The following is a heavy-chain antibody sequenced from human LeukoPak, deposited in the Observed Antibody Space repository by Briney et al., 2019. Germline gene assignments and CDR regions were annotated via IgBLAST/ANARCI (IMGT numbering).Heavy chain of an antibody. D-gene: IGHD1-26*01. CDR3: ARHIVGATAFDI. Sequence: SETLSLTCAVSGYSISSGYYWGWIRQPPGKGLEGIGSIYHSGSTYYNPSLKSRVTISVDTSKNQFSLKLSSVTAADTAVYYCARHIVGATAFDIWGQGTMVTVSS. V-gene: IGHV4-38-2*01. J-gene: IGHJ3*02. CDR2: IYHSGST. CDR1: GYSISSGYY.